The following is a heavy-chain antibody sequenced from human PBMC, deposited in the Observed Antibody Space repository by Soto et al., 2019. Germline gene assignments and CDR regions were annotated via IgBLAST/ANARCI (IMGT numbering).Heavy chain of an antibody. CDR2: TLYSGSP. V-gene: IGHV4-61*08. CDR1: GGSVGTGAYY. Sequence: TLSLTCRVSGGSVGTGAYYLSWIRQPPGKGLEWIGYTLYSGSPNYNPSLQSLQSRVTISVDTSRNQFALRLTSVTAADTALYYCAGHDYYHRTFDIWGQGTLVTVSS. CDR3: AGHDYYHRTFDI. J-gene: IGHJ3*02. D-gene: IGHD3-9*01.